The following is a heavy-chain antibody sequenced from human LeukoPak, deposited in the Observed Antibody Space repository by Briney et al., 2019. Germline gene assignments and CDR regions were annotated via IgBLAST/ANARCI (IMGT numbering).Heavy chain of an antibody. Sequence: GSLRLSCAASGFTFSSYWMSWVRQAPGKGLERIGEINHSGSTNYNPSLKSRVTISVDTSKNQFSLKLSSVTAADTAVYYCARVRNSSSSHYYYMDVWGKGTTVTVSS. CDR1: GFTFSSYW. V-gene: IGHV4-34*01. CDR3: ARVRNSSSSHYYYMDV. J-gene: IGHJ6*03. D-gene: IGHD6-6*01. CDR2: INHSGST.